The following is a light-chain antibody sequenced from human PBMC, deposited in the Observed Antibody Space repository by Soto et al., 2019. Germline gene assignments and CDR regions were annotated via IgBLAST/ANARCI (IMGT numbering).Light chain of an antibody. CDR2: AAS. V-gene: IGKV1-39*01. J-gene: IGKJ3*01. CDR1: QSISIY. Sequence: DIQMTQSPSSLSASVGDRVTITCRASQSISIYLNWYQQKPGKAPKLLIYAASSLQSGVPSRFSADGSGTDFTLTISSLQPEDFAVYYCQQYGRSPLFTFGPGTKVDIK. CDR3: QQYGRSPLFT.